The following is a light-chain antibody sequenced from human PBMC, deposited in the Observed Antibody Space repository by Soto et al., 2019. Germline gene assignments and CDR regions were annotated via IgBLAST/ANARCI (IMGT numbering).Light chain of an antibody. V-gene: IGKV3-15*01. CDR3: QQYNNWPPLT. J-gene: IGKJ4*01. CDR2: GAS. CDR1: KSINNN. Sequence: EIVMTQSPATLSVSPGERAILSCRASKSINNNLAWYQQKPGQAPRLLIYGASTRATGIPARFSGSGSGTXXXXXXXXXXXXXXXXYYCQQYNNWPPLTFGGGTKVEIK.